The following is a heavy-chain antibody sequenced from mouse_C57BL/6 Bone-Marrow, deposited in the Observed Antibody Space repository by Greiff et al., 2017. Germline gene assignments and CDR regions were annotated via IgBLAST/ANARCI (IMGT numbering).Heavy chain of an antibody. CDR2: ISDGGSYT. V-gene: IGHV5-4*03. CDR1: GFTFSSYA. D-gene: IGHD1-1*02. CDR3: ASGGNRYAMDY. J-gene: IGHJ4*01. Sequence: EVMLVESGGGLVKPGGSLKLSCAASGFTFSSYAMSWVRQTPEKRLEWVATISDGGSYTYYPDNVKGRFTISRDNAKNNLYLQKSHLKSEDTAVYYCASGGNRYAMDYWGQGTSVTVSS.